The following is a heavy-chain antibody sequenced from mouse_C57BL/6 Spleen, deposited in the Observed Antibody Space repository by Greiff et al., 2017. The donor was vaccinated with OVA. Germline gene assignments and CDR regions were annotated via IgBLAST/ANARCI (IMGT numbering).Heavy chain of an antibody. D-gene: IGHD1-1*01. Sequence: EVMLVESGGDLVKPGGSLKLSCAASGFTFSSYGMSWVRQTPDKRLEWVATISSGGSYTYYPDSVKGRFTISRDNAKNTLYLQMRSLKSEDTARYCWARQGYGGSMDYWGQGTSVTVSS. CDR1: GFTFSSYG. J-gene: IGHJ4*01. CDR2: ISSGGSYT. V-gene: IGHV5-6*01. CDR3: ARQGYGGSMDY.